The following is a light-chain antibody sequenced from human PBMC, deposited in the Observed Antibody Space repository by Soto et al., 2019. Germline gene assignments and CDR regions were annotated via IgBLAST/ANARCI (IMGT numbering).Light chain of an antibody. V-gene: IGKV3-15*01. Sequence: EIVMTQSPATLSVSPGERATLSCRASQSVRKNLAWYQRKPGQAPRLLIYGASTRATGIPARFSGSGSGTEFSLTISSLQSEDFAVYYCQHYDHWPLTFGGGTKVDIK. J-gene: IGKJ4*01. CDR2: GAS. CDR1: QSVRKN. CDR3: QHYDHWPLT.